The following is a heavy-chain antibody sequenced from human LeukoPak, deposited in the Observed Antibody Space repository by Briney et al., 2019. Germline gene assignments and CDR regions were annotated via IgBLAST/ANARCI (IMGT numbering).Heavy chain of an antibody. CDR2: ISYDGSNK. Sequence: GGSLRLSCAASGFTFSSYGMHWVRQAPGKGLEWVAVISYDGSNKYYADSVKGRFTISRDNSKNTLHLQMNSLRAEDTAVYYCAREIGSYPYCDYWGQGILVTVSS. V-gene: IGHV3-30*03. CDR1: GFTFSSYG. J-gene: IGHJ4*02. D-gene: IGHD1-26*01. CDR3: AREIGSYPYCDY.